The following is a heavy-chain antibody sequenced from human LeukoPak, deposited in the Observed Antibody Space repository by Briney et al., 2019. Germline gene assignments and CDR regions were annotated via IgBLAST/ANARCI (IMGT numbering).Heavy chain of an antibody. CDR3: TKGLL. J-gene: IGHJ4*02. CDR2: VSRSGGWT. CDR1: GFSINKDD. Sequence: GGSLRLPCAASGFSINKDDMNWVRQAPGKGLEWVSAVSRSGGWTYYADSVKGRFTISRDDSKNMLYLQMNRLRAEDTAVYYCTKGLLWGQGTLVTVSS. V-gene: IGHV3-23*01.